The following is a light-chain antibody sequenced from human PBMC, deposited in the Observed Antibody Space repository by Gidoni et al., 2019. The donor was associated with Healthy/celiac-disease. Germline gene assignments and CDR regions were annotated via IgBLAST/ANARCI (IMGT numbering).Light chain of an antibody. Sequence: VMTQSPLSLPVTPGEPASISCRSSQSLLHSNGYNYLDWYLQKPGQSPQLLIYLGSNRASGVPDRFSGSGSGTDFTLKISRVEAEDVGVYYCMQALQTPSTFGQGTRLEIK. CDR2: LGS. V-gene: IGKV2-28*01. J-gene: IGKJ5*01. CDR1: QSLLHSNGYNY. CDR3: MQALQTPST.